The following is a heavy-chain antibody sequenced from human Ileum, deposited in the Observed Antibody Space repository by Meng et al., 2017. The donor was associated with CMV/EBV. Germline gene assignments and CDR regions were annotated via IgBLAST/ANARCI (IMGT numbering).Heavy chain of an antibody. CDR1: GYDFNNCG. Sequence: SGYDFNNCGIDWVRQAPGQGPEWMGWISSYDGDTWYAQRFRDRFTMTTDTATSTDYMELRSLRSDDTAVYYCARDRCKKCDDGWWFDPWGQGTLVTVSS. CDR3: ARDRCKKCDDGWWFDP. J-gene: IGHJ5*02. CDR2: ISSYDGDT. D-gene: IGHD2-15*01. V-gene: IGHV1-18*01.